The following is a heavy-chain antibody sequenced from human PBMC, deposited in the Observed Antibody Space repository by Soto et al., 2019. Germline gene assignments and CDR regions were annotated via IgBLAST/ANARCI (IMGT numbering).Heavy chain of an antibody. CDR3: TRTRSAWSDFHYYSLDV. Sequence: GGSLRLSCAASGFTFNSYGMHWVRQGPGNGLEWVAFISYDSTKTYYADSVKGRFTISRDNSNSALYVQMNSLTGEDTAVYYCTRTRSAWSDFHYYSLDVWGQGTTVTVSS. CDR2: ISYDSTKT. CDR1: GFTFNSYG. V-gene: IGHV3-30*03. D-gene: IGHD1-26*01. J-gene: IGHJ6*02.